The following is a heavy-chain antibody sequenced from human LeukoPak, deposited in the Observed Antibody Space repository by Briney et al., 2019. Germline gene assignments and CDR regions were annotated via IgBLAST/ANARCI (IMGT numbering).Heavy chain of an antibody. V-gene: IGHV3-7*03. Sequence: PGGSLRLSCAASGISLSSYWMTWVRQAPGKGLEWVANIGRDGSEKHYVDSVKGRFTISRDNAKHSLFLQMDSLRPEDTAFYYCTKSRGPRVGLIIFDYWGQGTQVTVSS. CDR3: TKSRGPRVGLIIFDY. CDR1: GISLSSYW. D-gene: IGHD3-10*01. CDR2: IGRDGSEK. J-gene: IGHJ4*02.